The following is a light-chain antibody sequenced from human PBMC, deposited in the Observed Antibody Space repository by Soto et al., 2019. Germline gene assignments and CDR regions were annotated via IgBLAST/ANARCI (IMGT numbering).Light chain of an antibody. J-gene: IGKJ1*01. Sequence: DIQVTQPPSSLSASVGDRVTITCRASQGISTYLNWYQQKPGKAPKLLIYAGSSLQSGVPSRFSGSGSGADFTLTISSLQPEDFATYYCQHSYNTPTFGQGTTVEIK. CDR3: QHSYNTPT. CDR2: AGS. V-gene: IGKV1-39*01. CDR1: QGISTY.